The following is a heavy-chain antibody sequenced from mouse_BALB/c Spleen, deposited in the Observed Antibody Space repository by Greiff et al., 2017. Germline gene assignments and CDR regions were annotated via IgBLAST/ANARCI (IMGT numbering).Heavy chain of an antibody. Sequence: VQLQQSGPGLVAPSQSLSITCTVSGFSLTSYGVHWVRQPPGKGLEWLGVIWAGGSTNYNSALMSRLSISKDNSKSQVFLKMNSLQPDDTAMYYCARAKLLRSLMDYWGQGTSVTVSS. V-gene: IGHV2-9*02. CDR1: GFSLTSYG. CDR2: IWAGGST. D-gene: IGHD1-1*01. J-gene: IGHJ4*01. CDR3: ARAKLLRSLMDY.